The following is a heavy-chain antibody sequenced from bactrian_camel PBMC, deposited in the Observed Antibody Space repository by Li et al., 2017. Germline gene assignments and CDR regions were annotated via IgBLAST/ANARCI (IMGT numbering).Heavy chain of an antibody. CDR2: IDPDGDT. V-gene: IGHV3S9*01. Sequence: VQLVESGGGAVQAGESLKLSCVASGDTWRGYCMAWFRQFLSKKERQGVAAIDPDGDTAYADPVKGRFTISRDNAKNTVYLQMNSLKSEDTALYFCATGEGFDCSGAYCSLHYWIWDLGYWGQGTQVTVS. CDR1: GDTWRGYC. D-gene: IGHD3*01. J-gene: IGHJ4*01. CDR3: ATGEGFDCSGAYCSLHYWIWDLGY.